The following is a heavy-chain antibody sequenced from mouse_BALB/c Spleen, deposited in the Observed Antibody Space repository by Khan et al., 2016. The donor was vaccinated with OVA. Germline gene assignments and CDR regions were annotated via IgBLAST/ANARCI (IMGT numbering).Heavy chain of an antibody. J-gene: IGHJ2*01. CDR1: GYSFTGYF. CDR3: ARKNGSDFDY. Sequence: VQLKQSGPELVKPGTSVKISCKASGYSFTGYFMNWVMQSHGKSLEWIGRINPHIGETFYNQKFKGKATLTVDESSSTAHMELRSLASEDSAVYYCARKNGSDFDYWGQGTTLTVFS. V-gene: IGHV1-20*02. D-gene: IGHD1-1*01. CDR2: INPHIGET.